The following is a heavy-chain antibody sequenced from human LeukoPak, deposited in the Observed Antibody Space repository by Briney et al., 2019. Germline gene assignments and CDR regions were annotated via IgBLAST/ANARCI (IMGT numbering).Heavy chain of an antibody. CDR3: ARDGDGGYYYYYGMDV. J-gene: IGHJ6*02. CDR2: ICSSSSTI. D-gene: IGHD4-23*01. CDR1: GFTFSSYS. Sequence: GGSLRLSCAASGFTFSSYSMNWVRQAPGKGLEWVSYICSSSSTIYYADSVKGRFTISRDNAKNSLYLQMNSLRAEDTAVYYCARDGDGGYYYYYGMDVWGQGTTVTVSS. V-gene: IGHV3-48*01.